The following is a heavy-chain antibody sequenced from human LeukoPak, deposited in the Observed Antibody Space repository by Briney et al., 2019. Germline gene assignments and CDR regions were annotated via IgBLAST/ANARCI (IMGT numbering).Heavy chain of an antibody. CDR3: ARDWGIGIDHRKYFDS. Sequence: GASVTVSFKASGYSFITHYLHWARQAPGQGLEWMGWINPNNGGSNYAQKFEGRVTMTSDTSFSTAYMQLSSLRSDDTAVYFCARDWGIGIDHRKYFDSWGQGTLVTVSS. CDR2: INPNNGGS. V-gene: IGHV1-2*02. J-gene: IGHJ4*02. CDR1: GYSFITHY. D-gene: IGHD3-16*01.